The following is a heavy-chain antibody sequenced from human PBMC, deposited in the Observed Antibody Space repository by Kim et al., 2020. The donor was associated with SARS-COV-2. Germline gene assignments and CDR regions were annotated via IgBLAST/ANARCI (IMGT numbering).Heavy chain of an antibody. D-gene: IGHD3-9*01. CDR3: AYERNSPIHYDILTDLSGMDV. CDR2: IIPIFGTA. J-gene: IGHJ6*02. Sequence: SVKVSCKASGGTFSSYAISWVRQAPGQGLEWMGGIIPIFGTANYAQKFQGRVTITADESTSTAYMELSSLRSEDTAVYYCAYERNSPIHYDILTDLSGMDVWGQGTTVTVSS. V-gene: IGHV1-69*13. CDR1: GGTFSSYA.